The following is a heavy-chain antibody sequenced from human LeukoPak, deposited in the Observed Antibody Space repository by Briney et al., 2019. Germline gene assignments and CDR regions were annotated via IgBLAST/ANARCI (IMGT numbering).Heavy chain of an antibody. CDR3: AKAVLLWFGEFDYFDY. D-gene: IGHD3-10*01. Sequence: GGSLRLSCAASGFTFSSYAMSWVRQAPGKGLGWVSAISGSGGSTYYADSVKGRFTISRDNSKNTLYLQMNSLRAEDTAVYYCAKAVLLWFGEFDYFDYWGQGTLVTVSS. CDR1: GFTFSSYA. CDR2: ISGSGGST. V-gene: IGHV3-23*01. J-gene: IGHJ4*02.